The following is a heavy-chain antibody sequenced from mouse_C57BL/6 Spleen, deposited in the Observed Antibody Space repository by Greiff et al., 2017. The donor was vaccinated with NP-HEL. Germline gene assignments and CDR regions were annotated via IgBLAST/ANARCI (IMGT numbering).Heavy chain of an antibody. CDR2: ILPGSGST. CDR1: GYTFTGYW. D-gene: IGHD2-4*01. V-gene: IGHV1-9*01. J-gene: IGHJ2*01. Sequence: QFQLQQSGAELMKPGASVKLSCKATGYTFTGYWIAWVKQRPGHGLEWIGEILPGSGSTNYTEKFKGKATFTADTSTNTAYMQISSLTTEDSAISYGARGGDYDESLDYFDYWGQGTTLTVSS. CDR3: ARGGDYDESLDYFDY.